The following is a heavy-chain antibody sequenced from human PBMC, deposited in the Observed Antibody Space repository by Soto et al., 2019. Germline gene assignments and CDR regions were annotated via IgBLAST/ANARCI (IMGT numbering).Heavy chain of an antibody. CDR1: GSSISSYY. Sequence: QVQLQESGPGLVKPSETLSLTCTVSGSSISSYYWSWIRQPPGKGLEWIGYIYYSGSTNYNPSLKSRATISVDTSKNQFSLKLSSVTAADTAVYYCARANSYGDLIDYRGQGTLVTDSS. D-gene: IGHD4-17*01. V-gene: IGHV4-59*01. CDR2: IYYSGST. CDR3: ARANSYGDLIDY. J-gene: IGHJ4*02.